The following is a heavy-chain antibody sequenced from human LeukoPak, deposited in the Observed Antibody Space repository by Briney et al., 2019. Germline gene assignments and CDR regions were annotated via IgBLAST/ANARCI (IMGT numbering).Heavy chain of an antibody. Sequence: ASVQVSCTASGGTFSSYAISWVRQAPGQGLEWMGRIIPILGIANYAQKFQGRVTITADKSTSTAYMELSSLRSEDTAVYYCARDFPMGSSGWYLERENWFDPWGQGTLVTVSS. D-gene: IGHD6-19*01. CDR3: ARDFPMGSSGWYLERENWFDP. J-gene: IGHJ5*02. V-gene: IGHV1-69*04. CDR1: GGTFSSYA. CDR2: IIPILGIA.